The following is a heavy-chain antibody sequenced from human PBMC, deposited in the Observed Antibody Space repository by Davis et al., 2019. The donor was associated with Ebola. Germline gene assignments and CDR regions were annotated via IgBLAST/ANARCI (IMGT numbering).Heavy chain of an antibody. CDR1: GGSISTDSNY. V-gene: IGHV4-39*01. J-gene: IGHJ4*02. CDR3: VRNSVEYSSSFFDY. D-gene: IGHD6-6*01. Sequence: PSETLSLTCTVSGGSISTDSNYWAWIRQTPGERPEWIAGSRYRGTTYYNPSLKSRVTLSVDASRNQFSLELISVTAADTALYWCVRNSVEYSSSFFDYWGRGALVTVSS. CDR2: SRYRGTT.